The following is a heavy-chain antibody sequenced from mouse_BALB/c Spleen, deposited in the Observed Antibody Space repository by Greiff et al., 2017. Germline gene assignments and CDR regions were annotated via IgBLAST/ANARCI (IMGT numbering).Heavy chain of an antibody. Sequence: EVQGVESGGGLVQPGGSLKLSCAASGFTFSSYGMSWVRQTPDKRLELVATINSNGGSTYYPDSVKGRFTISRDNAKNTLYLQMSSLKSEDTAMYYCARGGYGHAMDYWGEGTSVTVSS. CDR1: GFTFSSYG. CDR3: ARGGYGHAMDY. D-gene: IGHD1-2*01. J-gene: IGHJ4*01. CDR2: INSNGGST. V-gene: IGHV5-6-3*01.